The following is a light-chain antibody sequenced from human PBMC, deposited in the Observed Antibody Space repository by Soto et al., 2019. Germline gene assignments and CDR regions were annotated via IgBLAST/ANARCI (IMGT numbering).Light chain of an antibody. CDR3: QQYADWPKT. CDR1: QSISSW. V-gene: IGKV1-5*03. Sequence: DIQMTQSPSTLSASGGDRVTITCLASQSISSWLAWYQQKPGKAPKLLIYKASSLESGVPSRFSGSGSGTEFTLTISSLQSEDFAVYFCQQYADWPKTFGQGTKVDIK. J-gene: IGKJ1*01. CDR2: KAS.